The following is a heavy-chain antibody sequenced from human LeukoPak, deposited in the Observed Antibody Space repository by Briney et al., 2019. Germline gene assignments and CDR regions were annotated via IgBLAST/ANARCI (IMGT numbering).Heavy chain of an antibody. V-gene: IGHV4-34*01. CDR3: ARAYSGSWTVYYFDY. CDR2: INHSGST. CDR1: GGSFSGYY. J-gene: IGHJ4*02. Sequence: SETLSLTCAVYGGSFSGYYWSWIRQPPGKGLEWIGEINHSGSTNYNPSLKSRVTISVDTSKNQFSLKLSSVTAADTAVYYCARAYSGSWTVYYFDYWGQGTLVTVSS. D-gene: IGHD6-13*01.